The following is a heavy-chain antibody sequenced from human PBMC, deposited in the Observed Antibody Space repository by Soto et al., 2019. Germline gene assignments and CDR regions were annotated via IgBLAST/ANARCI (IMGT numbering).Heavy chain of an antibody. J-gene: IGHJ5*02. CDR1: GFTFSSYA. D-gene: IGHD2-2*01. CDR3: AKDRYQVPNGCDA. Sequence: GGSIRLSCAASGFTFSSYAMSCVRQAPGKGLEWVSAISGSGGSTYYADSVKGRFTISSDNSKNTLYLQMNSLRAEDTAVYYFAKDRYQVPNGCDAWGQGILVTVSS. CDR2: ISGSGGST. V-gene: IGHV3-23*01.